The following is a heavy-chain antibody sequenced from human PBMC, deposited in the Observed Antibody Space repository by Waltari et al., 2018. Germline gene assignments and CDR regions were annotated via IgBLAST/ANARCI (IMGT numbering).Heavy chain of an antibody. J-gene: IGHJ4*02. CDR2: IGNRVYGGTT. D-gene: IGHD4-17*01. V-gene: IGHV3-49*04. CDR1: GFTFRDYG. CDR3: TRDLASTYGDALDY. Sequence: LIESGGGLVQPGRSLRLSCRVSGFTFRDYGMSGVRQAPGKGLEWVGFIGNRVYGGTTEYAASVRGRFSISRDDSKGIVYLQMNSLKTEDTAVYYCTRDLASTYGDALDYWGQGVLVTVSS.